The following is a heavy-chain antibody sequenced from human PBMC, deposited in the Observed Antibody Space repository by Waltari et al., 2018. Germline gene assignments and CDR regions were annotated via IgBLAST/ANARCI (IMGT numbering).Heavy chain of an antibody. D-gene: IGHD3-22*01. CDR1: GFTFSSYS. J-gene: IGHJ4*02. CDR3: SSGYSTYYYFDY. CDR2: IRSSSSYI. Sequence: EVQLVESGGGLVKPGGSLRLSCAASGFTFSSYSMTWVRQAPGKGLEWVASIRSSSSYIYYADSVKGRFTISRDNAKNSLYLQMNSLRAEDTAVYYCSSGYSTYYYFDYWGQGTLVTVSS. V-gene: IGHV3-21*01.